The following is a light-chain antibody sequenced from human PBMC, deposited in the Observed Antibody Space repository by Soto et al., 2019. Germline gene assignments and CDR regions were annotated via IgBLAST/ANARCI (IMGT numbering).Light chain of an antibody. CDR3: QQYNNWPWT. V-gene: IGKV3-15*01. J-gene: IGKJ1*01. CDR1: QNISRS. Sequence: EIVMTQSPVTLSVSPGERATLSCRASQNISRSLAWYQQKTGQGPSLLIYGASTRAPGFPARFSGSGSGTDFTLTISSLQSEDFAVYYCQQYNNWPWTFGQGTKV. CDR2: GAS.